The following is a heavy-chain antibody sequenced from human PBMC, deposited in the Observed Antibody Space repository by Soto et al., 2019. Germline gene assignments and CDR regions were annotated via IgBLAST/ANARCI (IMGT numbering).Heavy chain of an antibody. CDR3: ARQYPMVRGRSVVPLLDY. D-gene: IGHD3-10*01. J-gene: IGHJ4*02. CDR1: GYSFNTYW. V-gene: IGHV5-51*01. Sequence: EVQLVQSGVEVKKPGESLQISCKGSGYSFNTYWIGWVRQIPGKGLEWMGIIYPDDSDTKYSPSFQGQVTISADKSIGTAYLQWNSLKASDTAMYYCARQYPMVRGRSVVPLLDYWGQGTLVTVSS. CDR2: IYPDDSDT.